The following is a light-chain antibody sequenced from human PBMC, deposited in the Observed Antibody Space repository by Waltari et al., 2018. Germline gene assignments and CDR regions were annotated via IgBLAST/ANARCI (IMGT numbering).Light chain of an antibody. Sequence: DIQMTQSPSTLSASVGDSVTITCRASQSISSWLAWYQQKPGKAPKLLIDKASSLESGVPSRFSGSGSGTEFTLTISSLQPDDFATYYCQQSAGSPYTFGQGTKLEVK. CDR1: QSISSW. CDR2: KAS. CDR3: QQSAGSPYT. V-gene: IGKV1-5*03. J-gene: IGKJ2*01.